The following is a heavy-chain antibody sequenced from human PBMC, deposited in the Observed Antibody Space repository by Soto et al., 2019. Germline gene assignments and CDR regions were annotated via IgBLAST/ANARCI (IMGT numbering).Heavy chain of an antibody. CDR3: ARASVVAASVFGYSNWFDP. Sequence: SETLSLTCAVYGGSFSGYYWSWIRQPPGKGLEWIGEINHSGSTNYNPSLKSRVTISVDTSKNQFSLKLSSVTAADTAVYYCARASVVAASVFGYSNWFDPWGQGTLVTVSS. CDR2: INHSGST. V-gene: IGHV4-34*01. J-gene: IGHJ5*02. D-gene: IGHD2-15*01. CDR1: GGSFSGYY.